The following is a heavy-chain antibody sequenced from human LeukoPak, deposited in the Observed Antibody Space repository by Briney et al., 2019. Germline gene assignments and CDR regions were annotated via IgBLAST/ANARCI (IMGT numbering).Heavy chain of an antibody. CDR1: GDSISYFY. D-gene: IGHD1-26*01. V-gene: IGHV4-4*07. CDR2: ISSSGST. CDR3: AKSGGYGLIDY. Sequence: SETLSLTCGVSGDSISYFYWSWIRQAAGKGLEWIGRISSSGSTDYNASLKSRVTISIDTSKNQFSLKLNSVTAADTAMYYCAKSGGYGLIDYWGQGTLVTVSS. J-gene: IGHJ4*02.